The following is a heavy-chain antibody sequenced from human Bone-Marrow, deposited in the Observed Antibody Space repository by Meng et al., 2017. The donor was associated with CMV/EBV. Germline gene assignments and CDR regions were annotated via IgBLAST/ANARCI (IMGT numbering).Heavy chain of an antibody. Sequence: ESLKISCAASGFTFDDYGMSWVRQAPGKGQEWVSGINWNGGSTGYADSVKGRFTISRDNAKNSLYLQMNSLRAEDTALYHCARAHLRGGYDYWGQGTLVTVSS. V-gene: IGHV3-20*01. CDR3: ARAHLRGGYDY. CDR2: INWNGGST. J-gene: IGHJ4*02. CDR1: GFTFDDYG. D-gene: IGHD3-10*01.